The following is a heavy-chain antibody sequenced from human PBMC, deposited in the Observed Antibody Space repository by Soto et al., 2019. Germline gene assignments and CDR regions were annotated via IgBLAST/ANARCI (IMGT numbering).Heavy chain of an antibody. V-gene: IGHV1-18*01. CDR2: ISGFNGQT. CDR3: ARVVPRGVGVVRDY. D-gene: IGHD2-21*01. Sequence: QVQLVQSGPEVKKPGASVKVSCKASGNTFASHGFSWVRQAPGQGLEWMGWISGFNGQTNYALKFQGRATLTTDTSTSTGYMELRSLRSVDTAVYFCARVVPRGVGVVRDYWGQGTLVTVPS. CDR1: GNTFASHG. J-gene: IGHJ4*02.